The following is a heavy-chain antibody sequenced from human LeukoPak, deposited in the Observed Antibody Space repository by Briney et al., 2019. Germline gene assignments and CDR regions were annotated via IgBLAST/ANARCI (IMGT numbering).Heavy chain of an antibody. J-gene: IGHJ6*02. CDR1: GFTVSSNY. V-gene: IGHV3-53*01. Sequence: QSGGSLRLSCAASGFTVSSNYMSWVRQAPGKGLEWVSVIYSGGSTYYADSVKGRFTISRDNSKNTLYLQMNSLRAEDTAVYYCARGLLWFGELLADYYYYGMDVWGQGTTVTVSS. CDR3: ARGLLWFGELLADYYYYGMDV. D-gene: IGHD3-10*01. CDR2: IYSGGST.